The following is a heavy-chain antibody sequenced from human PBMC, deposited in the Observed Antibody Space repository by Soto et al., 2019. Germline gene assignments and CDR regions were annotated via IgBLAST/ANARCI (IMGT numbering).Heavy chain of an antibody. Sequence: QVQLVESGGGVVQPGRSLRLSCAASGFTFSSYAMHWVRQAPGKGLEWVAVISYDGSDKYYADSVKGRFTISRDNSKNTLNIEMNSLTADDTAVYYCAKAMGELSPESYDYWGQVTLITVSS. CDR3: AKAMGELSPESYDY. CDR2: ISYDGSDK. CDR1: GFTFSSYA. V-gene: IGHV3-30*18. J-gene: IGHJ4*02. D-gene: IGHD3-16*02.